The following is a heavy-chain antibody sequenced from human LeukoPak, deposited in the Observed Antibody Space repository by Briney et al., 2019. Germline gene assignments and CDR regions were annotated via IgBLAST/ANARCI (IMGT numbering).Heavy chain of an antibody. Sequence: ASVKVSCKASGYTFTGYYMHWVRQAPGQGLEWMGWINPNSGGTNYAQKFQGRVTMTRDTSISTAYMELSRLRSDDTAVYYCARDRLPNYYDSSGRDWFDPWGQGTLVTVSS. CDR2: INPNSGGT. V-gene: IGHV1-2*02. J-gene: IGHJ5*02. CDR1: GYTFTGYY. CDR3: ARDRLPNYYDSSGRDWFDP. D-gene: IGHD3-22*01.